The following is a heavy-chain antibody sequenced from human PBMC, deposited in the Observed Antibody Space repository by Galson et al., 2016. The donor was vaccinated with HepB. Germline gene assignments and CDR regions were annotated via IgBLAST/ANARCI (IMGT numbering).Heavy chain of an antibody. Sequence: SLRLSCAASGFTFSNHAMHWVRQAPGKGLEWVAVIWNDGSYKYYSDSVKGRFTISRDNFKNTVDLEMNSLSVEDTALYYCAKDDCSGDDCYVDGHYFDHWGQGMLVTVSS. D-gene: IGHD2-15*01. CDR1: GFTFSNHA. V-gene: IGHV3-33*06. CDR3: AKDDCSGDDCYVDGHYFDH. J-gene: IGHJ4*02. CDR2: IWNDGSYK.